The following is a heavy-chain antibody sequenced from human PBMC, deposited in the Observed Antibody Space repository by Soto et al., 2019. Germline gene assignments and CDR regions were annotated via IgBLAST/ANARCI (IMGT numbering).Heavy chain of an antibody. CDR2: IIPIFGTT. D-gene: IGHD4-17*01. J-gene: IGHJ4*02. V-gene: IGHV1-69*12. Sequence: QVQLVQSGAEVKMTGSSVKVSCKASGGTFSNYAVNWVRQAPGQGLEWMGGIIPIFGTTNTAQKFQGRVTIKADESTSTVFMELSSLRSEDTAMYYCAQERLTTVTTRWGQGTLVTVSS. CDR3: AQERLTTVTTR. CDR1: GGTFSNYA.